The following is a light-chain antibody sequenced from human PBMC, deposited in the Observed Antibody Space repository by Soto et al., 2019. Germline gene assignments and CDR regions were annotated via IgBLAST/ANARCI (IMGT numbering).Light chain of an antibody. Sequence: QSVLTQPPSVSGTLGQGVTISCSGSTSNIGEDSVGWFQQLPGTAPKVLIYVTNKRPSGVPDRFSGSKSGTSAYLAISGLQSEDEADYYCAAWDGGLNGHVFGTGTKLTVL. V-gene: IGLV1-44*01. J-gene: IGLJ1*01. CDR2: VTN. CDR1: TSNIGEDS. CDR3: AAWDGGLNGHV.